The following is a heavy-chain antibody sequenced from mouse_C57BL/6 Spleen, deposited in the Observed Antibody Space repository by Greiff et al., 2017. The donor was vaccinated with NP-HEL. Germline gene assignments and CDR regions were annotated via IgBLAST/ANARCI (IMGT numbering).Heavy chain of an antibody. CDR3: ARLRRDYAMDY. CDR2: ISSGSSTI. V-gene: IGHV5-17*01. CDR1: GFTFSDYG. D-gene: IGHD2-4*01. J-gene: IGHJ4*01. Sequence: DVQLQESGGGLVKPGGSLKLSCAASGFTFSDYGMHWVRQAPEKGLEWVAYISSGSSTIYYADTVKGRFTISRDNAKNTLFLQMTSLRSEDTAMYYCARLRRDYAMDYWGQGTSVTVSS.